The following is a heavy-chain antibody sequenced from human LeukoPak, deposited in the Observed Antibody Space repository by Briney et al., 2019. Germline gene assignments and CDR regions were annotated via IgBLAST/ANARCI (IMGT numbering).Heavy chain of an antibody. J-gene: IGHJ5*02. CDR1: GDSISNDGYY. V-gene: IGHV4-31*03. D-gene: IGHD3-10*01. CDR3: ARYHGSGRWFDP. Sequence: SETLSLTCTVSGDSISNDGYYWTWLRQHPGRGLEGFGHIYYSETTYYNSSLKRRVTITVDTSKSQFSLILTSVTAADTAVYYCARYHGSGRWFDPWGQGTLVTVSS. CDR2: IYYSETT.